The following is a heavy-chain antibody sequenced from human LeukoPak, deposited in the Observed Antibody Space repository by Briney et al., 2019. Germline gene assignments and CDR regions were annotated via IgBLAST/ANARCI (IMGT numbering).Heavy chain of an antibody. CDR3: ARDPRITIFGVVDDAFDI. CDR2: IYTSGST. CDR1: GGSISSGSYY. Sequence: PSETLSLTCTVSGGSISSGSYYWSWIRQPAGKGLEWIGRIYTSGSTNYNPSLKSRVTISVDTSKNQFSLKLSSVTAADTAVYYCARDPRITIFGVVDDAFDIWGQGTMVTVSS. D-gene: IGHD3-3*01. V-gene: IGHV4-61*02. J-gene: IGHJ3*02.